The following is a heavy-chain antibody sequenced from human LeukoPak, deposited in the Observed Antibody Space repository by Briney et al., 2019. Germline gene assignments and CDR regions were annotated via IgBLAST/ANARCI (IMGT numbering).Heavy chain of an antibody. CDR3: ARLPSGWYYYYYMDV. V-gene: IGHV4-59*08. J-gene: IGHJ6*03. CDR2: IYYSGST. D-gene: IGHD6-19*01. Sequence: SETLSLTCTVSGGSISSYYWSWIRQPPGKGLEWIGYIYYSGSTNYNPSLKSRVTISVDTSKNQFSLKLSSVTAADTAVYYCARLPSGWYYYYYMDVWGKGTTVTISS. CDR1: GGSISSYY.